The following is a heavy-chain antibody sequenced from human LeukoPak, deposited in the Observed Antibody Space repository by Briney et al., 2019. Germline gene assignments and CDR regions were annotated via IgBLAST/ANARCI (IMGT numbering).Heavy chain of an antibody. J-gene: IGHJ1*01. CDR1: GGSINSYY. V-gene: IGHV4-59*08. CDR2: ISYSWST. Sequence: SETLSLTCTVSGGSINSYYWSWIRQPPGKGLEWSGYISYSWSTNFNPSLRSRVTISVDTSKNYFSLKLSSVTDADTAVYYCARHGGRGYSGYDMEYFQHWGQGTLVTVSS. D-gene: IGHD5-12*01. CDR3: ARHGGRGYSGYDMEYFQH.